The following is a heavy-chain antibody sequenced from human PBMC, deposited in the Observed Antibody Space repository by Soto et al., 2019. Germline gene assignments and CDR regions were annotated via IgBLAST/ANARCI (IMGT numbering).Heavy chain of an antibody. V-gene: IGHV2-5*01. CDR2: IYWNDEM. CDR1: GFSLNSSGVG. J-gene: IGHJ4*02. D-gene: IGHD6-6*01. Sequence: QITLKESGPTLVKPTQTLTLTCTFSGFSLNSSGVGVGWIRQPPGKALEWLALIYWNDEMHYRPSLKSRLTITEDASKHQVVLTVTNMDPVDTATYYCAHRRFAKYSSLPADFDYWGQGILVTVTS. CDR3: AHRRFAKYSSLPADFDY.